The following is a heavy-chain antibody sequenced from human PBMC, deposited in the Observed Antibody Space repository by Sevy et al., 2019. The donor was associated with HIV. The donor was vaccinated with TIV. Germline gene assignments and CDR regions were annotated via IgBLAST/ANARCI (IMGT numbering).Heavy chain of an antibody. D-gene: IGHD3-3*01. CDR1: GFTFSSYS. CDR2: ISSSSYI. V-gene: IGHV3-21*01. Sequence: GGSLRLSCAASGFTFSSYSMNWVRQAPGKGLEWVSSISSSSYIYYADSVKGRFTISRDNAKNSLYLQMNSLRAEDTAVYYCARAGGRFLEWAYFDYWGQGTLVTVSS. J-gene: IGHJ4*02. CDR3: ARAGGRFLEWAYFDY.